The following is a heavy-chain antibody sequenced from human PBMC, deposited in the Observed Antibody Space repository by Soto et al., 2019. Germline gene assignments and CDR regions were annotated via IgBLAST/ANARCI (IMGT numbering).Heavy chain of an antibody. CDR1: GFTFSIYA. J-gene: IGHJ4*02. V-gene: IGHV3-23*01. CDR2: ISGSGRKT. Sequence: GGSLRLSCAASGFTFSIYAMSWVRQAPGEGLAWVSTISGSGRKTYYADSVKGRFTISRDSSKNTLYLEMNSLRAEDTAVYYCAQDFLTTFSFDYWGQGTLVTVSS. D-gene: IGHD1-1*01. CDR3: AQDFLTTFSFDY.